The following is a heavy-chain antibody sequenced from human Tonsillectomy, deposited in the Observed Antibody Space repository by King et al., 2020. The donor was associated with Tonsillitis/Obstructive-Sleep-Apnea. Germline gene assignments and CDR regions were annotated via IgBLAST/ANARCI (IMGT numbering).Heavy chain of an antibody. CDR3: ARLWDIVVVVAAKGAFDI. CDR2: IYYSGST. D-gene: IGHD2-15*01. CDR1: GGSISSSSYY. Sequence: QLQESGPGLVKPSGTLSLTCTVSGGSISSSSYYWGWIRQPPGKGLEWIGSIYYSGSTYYNPSLKSRVTISVDTSKNQFSLKLSAVTAADTAVYYCARLWDIVVVVAAKGAFDIWGQGTMVTVSS. J-gene: IGHJ3*02. V-gene: IGHV4-39*01.